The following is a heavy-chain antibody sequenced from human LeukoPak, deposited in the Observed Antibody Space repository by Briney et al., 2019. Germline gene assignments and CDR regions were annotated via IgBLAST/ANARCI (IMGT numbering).Heavy chain of an antibody. CDR3: AKAKHPRVGATDDAFDI. D-gene: IGHD1-26*01. V-gene: IGHV3-23*01. CDR1: GFTFSSYA. CDR2: ISGSGGST. Sequence: GGSLRLSCAASGFTFSSYAMSWVRQAPGKGLEWVSAISGSGGSTYYADSVKGRFTISRDNSKNTLYLQRNSLRAEDTAVYYCAKAKHPRVGATDDAFDIWGQGTMVTVSS. J-gene: IGHJ3*02.